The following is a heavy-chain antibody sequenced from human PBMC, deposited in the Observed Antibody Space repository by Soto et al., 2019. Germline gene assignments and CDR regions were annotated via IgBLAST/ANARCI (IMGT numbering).Heavy chain of an antibody. CDR2: INHRGST. J-gene: IGHJ5*02. V-gene: IGHV4-34*01. CDR1: GGSFSGYY. Sequence: SETLSLTCAVYGGSFSGYYWSWIRQPPGKGLEWIGEINHRGSTNYNPSLKSRVTISVDTSKNQFSLKLSSVTAADTAVYYCARGRIFDPWGQGTLVTVSS. CDR3: ARGRIFDP. D-gene: IGHD2-15*01.